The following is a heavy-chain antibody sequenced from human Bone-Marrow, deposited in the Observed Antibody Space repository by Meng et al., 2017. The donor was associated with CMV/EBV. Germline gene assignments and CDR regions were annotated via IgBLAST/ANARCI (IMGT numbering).Heavy chain of an antibody. D-gene: IGHD2-21*02. CDR3: ARNLLVVTATDAFEI. Sequence: ASVKVSCKASGYTFTGYYMHWVRQAPGQGLEWMGWINPNSGGTNYAQKFQGRVTMTRDTSISTAYMELSRLRSDDTAVYYCARNLLVVTATDAFEIWGQGTMVTVSS. CDR2: INPNSGGT. V-gene: IGHV1-2*02. CDR1: GYTFTGYY. J-gene: IGHJ3*02.